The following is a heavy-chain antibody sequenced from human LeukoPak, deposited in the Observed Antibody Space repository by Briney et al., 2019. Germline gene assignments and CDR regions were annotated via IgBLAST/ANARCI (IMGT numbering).Heavy chain of an antibody. CDR3: ATTSIVVPALTSFDP. V-gene: IGHV1-24*01. D-gene: IGHD2-2*01. CDR2: FDPEDGET. Sequence: GASVTVSCKVSGYTLTELSMHWVRQAPGKGLEWMGGFDPEDGETIYAQKFQGRVTMTEDTSTDTAYMELSSLRSEDTAVYYCATTSIVVPALTSFDPWGQGTLVTVSS. J-gene: IGHJ5*02. CDR1: GYTLTELS.